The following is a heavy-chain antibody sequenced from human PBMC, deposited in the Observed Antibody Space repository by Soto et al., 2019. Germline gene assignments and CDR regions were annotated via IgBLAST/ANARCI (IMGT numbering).Heavy chain of an antibody. CDR1: GGSISRGGDS. Sequence: SETLSLTCAVSGGSISRGGDSWSWIRQPPGKGLEWIGYIYHGSTYYNPSLKSRVTISVDRSKNQFSLKLSSVTAADTAVYYCARAGGLGAVAVDYWGQGTLVTVSS. J-gene: IGHJ4*02. CDR3: ARAGGLGAVAVDY. V-gene: IGHV4-30-2*01. CDR2: IYHGST. D-gene: IGHD6-19*01.